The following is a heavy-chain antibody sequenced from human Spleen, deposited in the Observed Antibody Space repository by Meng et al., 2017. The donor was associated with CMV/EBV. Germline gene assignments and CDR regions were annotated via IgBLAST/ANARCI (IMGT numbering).Heavy chain of an antibody. CDR1: GYILGNYG. CDR2: ISACNGDT. V-gene: IGHV1-18*01. Sequence: ASVKVSCKASGYILGNYGITWVRQAPGQGLEWMGWISACNGDTNYAQKFQGRVTMTRDTSISTAYMELSRLRSDDTAVYYCAREVGATDYYYYGMDVWGQGTTVTVSS. D-gene: IGHD1-26*01. J-gene: IGHJ6*02. CDR3: AREVGATDYYYYGMDV.